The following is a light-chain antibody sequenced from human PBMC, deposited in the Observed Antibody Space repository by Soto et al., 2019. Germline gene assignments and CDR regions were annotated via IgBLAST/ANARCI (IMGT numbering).Light chain of an antibody. J-gene: IGKJ5*01. CDR1: QRVSSRY. CDR3: QQHCSSPLT. V-gene: IGKV3-20*01. Sequence: ETPSTLSLSVGEGATPPCRASQRVSSRYLAWYQQKPGQAPRLLIHGASSRPTGIPDRFSGSGSGTDFTLTISSLEPEDFAVYFCQQHCSSPLTVGQGTRLEIK. CDR2: GAS.